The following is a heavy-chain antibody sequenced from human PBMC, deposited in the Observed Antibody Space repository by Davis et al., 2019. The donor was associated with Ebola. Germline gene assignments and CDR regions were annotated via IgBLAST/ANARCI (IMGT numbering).Heavy chain of an antibody. Sequence: ASVTASCKASGYTFTSYDINWVRQATGQGLEWMGWMNPNSGNTGYAQKFQGRVTITADESTSTAYMELSSLRSEDTAVYYCARVVVVDGFYYYAMDVWGQGTTVTVSS. CDR3: ARVVVVDGFYYYAMDV. J-gene: IGHJ6*02. V-gene: IGHV1-8*01. CDR2: MNPNSGNT. D-gene: IGHD2-15*01. CDR1: GYTFTSYD.